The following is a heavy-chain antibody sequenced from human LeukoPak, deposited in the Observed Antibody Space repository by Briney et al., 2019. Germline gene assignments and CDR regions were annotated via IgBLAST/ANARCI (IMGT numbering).Heavy chain of an antibody. J-gene: IGHJ4*02. CDR3: ARVWYSSGRGIDY. CDR1: GFTFSSYS. D-gene: IGHD6-19*01. CDR2: ISSSSSTI. Sequence: TGGSLRLSCAASGFTFSSYSMNWVRQAPGKGLEWVSYISSSSSTIYHADSVKGRFTISRDNAKNSLYLQMNSLRAEDTAVYYCARVWYSSGRGIDYWGQGTLVTVSS. V-gene: IGHV3-48*01.